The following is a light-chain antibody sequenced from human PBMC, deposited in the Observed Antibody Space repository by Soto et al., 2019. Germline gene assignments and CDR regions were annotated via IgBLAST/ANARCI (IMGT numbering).Light chain of an antibody. CDR1: TSDVGGYTY. J-gene: IGLJ2*01. CDR3: SSYTTGNTIV. V-gene: IGLV2-14*01. CDR2: EIR. Sequence: QSVLTQPASVSGSPGQSITISCTGTTSDVGGYTYVSWYQQHPGKVPKLIIYEIRNRPSGVSDRFSGSKSGNTASLTISGLQGEDEADYYCSSYTTGNTIVFGGGTKLTVL.